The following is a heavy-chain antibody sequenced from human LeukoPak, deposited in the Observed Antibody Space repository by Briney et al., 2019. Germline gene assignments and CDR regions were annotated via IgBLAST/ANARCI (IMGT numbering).Heavy chain of an antibody. CDR1: GASLSDYY. CDR2: IHHSGAT. D-gene: IGHD3-22*01. Sequence: PSETLTLTCAVSGASLSDYYWTWVRQSPEKGLEWIAQIHHSGATTYNPALKDRLTVSIDTSKNQFSLNLRSMTAADTAVYYCARGHRRYYYDSSGYYATYYYYYYMDVWGKGTTVTVSS. CDR3: ARGHRRYYYDSSGYYATYYYYYYMDV. J-gene: IGHJ6*03. V-gene: IGHV4-34*01.